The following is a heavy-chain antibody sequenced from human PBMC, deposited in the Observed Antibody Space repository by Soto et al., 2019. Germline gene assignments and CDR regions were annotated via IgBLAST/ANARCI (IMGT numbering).Heavy chain of an antibody. D-gene: IGHD6-13*01. Sequence: QVHLQESCPGLVKHSETLSLTCSVSGGSVSSGTYYWSWIRQPPGKGLEWIGYIYFSGASNINPSLKGRVPHSIDTAKTPFALRLGSVTAADTAVYYFARHRRSSSRFDYWGQGYLVTLSS. CDR3: ARHRRSSSRFDY. J-gene: IGHJ4*01. CDR1: GGSVSSGTYY. V-gene: IGHV4-61*01. CDR2: IYFSGAS.